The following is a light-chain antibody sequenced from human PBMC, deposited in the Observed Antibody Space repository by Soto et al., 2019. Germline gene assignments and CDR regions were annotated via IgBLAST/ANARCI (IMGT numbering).Light chain of an antibody. CDR2: CAS. CDR3: QQYYGSPYT. CDR1: QSVLYTSNNKNY. J-gene: IGKJ2*01. Sequence: DIVMTQSPGSLAVSLGERATINCKSSQSVLYTSNNKNYLAWYQQKTGQPPKLLIYCASARESGVPDRFSGSGSGTEFTLTISSLQAEDVAVYYCQQYYGSPYTFGQGTKLEIK. V-gene: IGKV4-1*01.